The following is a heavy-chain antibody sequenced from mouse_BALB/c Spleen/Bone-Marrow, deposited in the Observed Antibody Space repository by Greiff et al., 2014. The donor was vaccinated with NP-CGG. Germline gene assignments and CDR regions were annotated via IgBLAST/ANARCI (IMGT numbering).Heavy chain of an antibody. D-gene: IGHD2-4*01. V-gene: IGHV1-18*01. J-gene: IGHJ4*01. CDR2: INTYNGGT. CDR1: GYSFTGYT. Sequence: EVQRVESGPELVKPGASMKISCKASGYSFTGYTMNWVKQSHGKNLEWIGLINTYNGGTSYNQKFKGKATLTVDKSSSTAYMELLSLTSEDSAVYYCARSYYDYDDAMDYWGQGTSVTVSS. CDR3: ARSYYDYDDAMDY.